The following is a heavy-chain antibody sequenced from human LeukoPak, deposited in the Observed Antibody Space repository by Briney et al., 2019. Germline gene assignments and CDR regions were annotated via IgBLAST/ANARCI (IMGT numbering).Heavy chain of an antibody. CDR1: GFSFSSYA. J-gene: IGHJ4*02. CDR2: ISNDGRKQ. V-gene: IGHV3-30*04. Sequence: GTSLRLSCAASGFSFSSYAIHWVRQAPGKGLEWVAVISNDGRKQYYTDSVKGRFTISRDNSKNTLYLQMNSLGPEDTAVYYSARKFCSGGSCYELDYWGQGTLVTVSS. D-gene: IGHD2-15*01. CDR3: ARKFCSGGSCYELDY.